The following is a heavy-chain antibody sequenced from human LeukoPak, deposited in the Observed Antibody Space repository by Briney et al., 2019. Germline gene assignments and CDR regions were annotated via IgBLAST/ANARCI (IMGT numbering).Heavy chain of an antibody. Sequence: GGSLRLSCAASGFTFSSYWMSWVRQAPGKGLEWVANIKQDGSEKYYVDSVKGRFTISRDNAKNSLYLRMNSLRAEDTAVYYCARAGIPGYCTNVTCSNWLDPWGQGTLVTVSS. CDR3: ARAGIPGYCTNVTCSNWLDP. V-gene: IGHV3-7*03. CDR1: GFTFSSYW. D-gene: IGHD2-8*01. CDR2: IKQDGSEK. J-gene: IGHJ5*02.